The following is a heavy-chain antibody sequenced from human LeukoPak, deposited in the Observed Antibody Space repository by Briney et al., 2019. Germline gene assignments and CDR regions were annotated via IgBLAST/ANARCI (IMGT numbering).Heavy chain of an antibody. Sequence: ASVKVSCKASGYTFTDYYMHWVRQAPGQGLEWMGWINPNSGGTNYAQEFQGRVTMTRDTSISTAYMELSRLRSDDTAVYCCARGGWVRGVITRDGLNYWGQGTLVTVSS. J-gene: IGHJ4*02. D-gene: IGHD3-10*01. V-gene: IGHV1-2*02. CDR1: GYTFTDYY. CDR3: ARGGWVRGVITRDGLNY. CDR2: INPNSGGT.